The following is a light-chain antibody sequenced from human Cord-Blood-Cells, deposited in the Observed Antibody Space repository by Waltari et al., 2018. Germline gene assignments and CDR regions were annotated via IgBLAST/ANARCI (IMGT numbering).Light chain of an antibody. Sequence: EIVMTQSPAPLSVSPGERATLSCRASQSVSSNLARYQQNPCQAPRLLIYGASTRATGIPARFSGSGSGTEFTLTISSLQSEDFAVYYCQQYNNWPRTFGQGTKVEIK. CDR3: QQYNNWPRT. CDR2: GAS. J-gene: IGKJ1*01. V-gene: IGKV3-15*01. CDR1: QSVSSN.